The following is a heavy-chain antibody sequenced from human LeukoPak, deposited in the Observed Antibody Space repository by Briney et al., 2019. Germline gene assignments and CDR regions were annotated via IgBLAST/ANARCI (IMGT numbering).Heavy chain of an antibody. CDR1: GFTFSTFG. D-gene: IGHD3-10*01. J-gene: IGHJ4*02. V-gene: IGHV3-30*02. Sequence: LAGGSLRLSCAASGFTFSTFGLHWVRQAPGKGLECVAFIRYDGSNKYYADSVKGRFTISRDNSKNALYLQMNSLRVEDTAMYYCAKDVLWSGEDSGHYFDYWGQGTLVTVSS. CDR2: IRYDGSNK. CDR3: AKDVLWSGEDSGHYFDY.